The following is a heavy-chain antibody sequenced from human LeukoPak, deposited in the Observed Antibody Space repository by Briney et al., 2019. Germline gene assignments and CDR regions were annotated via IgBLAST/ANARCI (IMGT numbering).Heavy chain of an antibody. CDR3: ATSNSGNFHFGY. Sequence: GGSLRLSCAASGLTFSSRGIHWVRQAPGEGPEWVAFMLHDGSSKIYADSVKGRFTISRDNSKNTLYLKMNSLRSEDTAVYYCATSNSGNFHFGYWGQGTLVTVSS. CDR2: MLHDGSSK. J-gene: IGHJ4*02. V-gene: IGHV3-30*02. CDR1: GLTFSSRG. D-gene: IGHD1-26*01.